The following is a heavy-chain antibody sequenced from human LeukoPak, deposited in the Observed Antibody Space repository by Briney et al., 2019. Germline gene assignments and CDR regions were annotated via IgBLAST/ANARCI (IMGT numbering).Heavy chain of an antibody. CDR2: IYSGGST. V-gene: IGHV3-53*01. J-gene: IGHJ4*02. D-gene: IGHD1-26*01. Sequence: GGSLRLFCAASGFTVSSNYMSWVGQAPGEGLEWVSVIYSGGSTYYADSVKGRFTISRDNSKNTLYLQMNSLRAEDTAVYYCARDLIVGATLGSDYWGQGTLVTVSS. CDR3: ARDLIVGATLGSDY. CDR1: GFTVSSNY.